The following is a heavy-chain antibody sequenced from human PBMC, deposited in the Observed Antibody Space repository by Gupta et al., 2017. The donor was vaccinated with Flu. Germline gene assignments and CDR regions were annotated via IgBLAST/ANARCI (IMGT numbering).Heavy chain of an antibody. CDR3: AAEYYYDSSGSAPNAFDI. Sequence: QVQLVQSGAEVQKPGASVKVSCKASGYTFTSYGISWVRQAAGQGLEWMGWISAYNGNTNYAQKLQGRVTMTTDTSTSTAYMELRSLRSDDTAVYYCAAEYYYDSSGSAPNAFDIWGQGTMVTVSS. J-gene: IGHJ3*02. D-gene: IGHD3-22*01. CDR1: GYTFTSYG. CDR2: ISAYNGNT. V-gene: IGHV1-18*01.